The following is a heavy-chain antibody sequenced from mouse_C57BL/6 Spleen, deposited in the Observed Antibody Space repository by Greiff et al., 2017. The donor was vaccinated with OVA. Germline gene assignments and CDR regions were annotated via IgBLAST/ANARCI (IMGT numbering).Heavy chain of an antibody. CDR3: ARWAYSNFAWFAC. D-gene: IGHD2-5*01. Sequence: EVHLVESGGGLVKPGGSLKLSCAASGFTFSSYAMSWVRQTPEKRLEWVATISDGGSYTYYPDNVKGRFTISRDNAKNNLYLQMSHLKSEDTAMYYCARWAYSNFAWFACWGQGTLVTVSA. CDR1: GFTFSSYA. CDR2: ISDGGSYT. J-gene: IGHJ3*01. V-gene: IGHV5-4*01.